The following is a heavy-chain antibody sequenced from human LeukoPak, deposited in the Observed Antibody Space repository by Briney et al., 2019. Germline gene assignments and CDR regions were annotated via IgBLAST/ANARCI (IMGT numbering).Heavy chain of an antibody. J-gene: IGHJ4*02. CDR3: AKSTRRPYSGSYYEAFDY. Sequence: PGGSLRLSCAASGFTFSSYDMHWVRQATGKGLEWVSAIGTAGDTYYPGSVKGRFTISRENAKNSLYLQMNSLRAEDTAVYYCAKSTRRPYSGSYYEAFDYWGQGTLVTVSS. V-gene: IGHV3-13*01. CDR2: IGTAGDT. CDR1: GFTFSSYD. D-gene: IGHD1-26*01.